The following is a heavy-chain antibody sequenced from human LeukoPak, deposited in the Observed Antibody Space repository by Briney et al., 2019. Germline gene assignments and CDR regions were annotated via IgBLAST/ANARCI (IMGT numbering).Heavy chain of an antibody. J-gene: IGHJ6*02. CDR1: GYTFTSYG. V-gene: IGHV1-18*01. CDR2: ISAYNGNT. CDR3: ARVSEQYYYYGMDV. Sequence: ASVKVSCKASGYTFTSYGISWVRQAPGQGLEWMGWISAYNGNTNYAQKLQGRVAMTTDTSTSTAYMELRSLRSDDTAVYYCARVSEQYYYYGMDVWGQGTTVTVSS.